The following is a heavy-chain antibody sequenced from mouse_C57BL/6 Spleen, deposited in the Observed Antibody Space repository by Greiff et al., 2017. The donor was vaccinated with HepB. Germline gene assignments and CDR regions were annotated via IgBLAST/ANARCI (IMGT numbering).Heavy chain of an antibody. V-gene: IGHV1-50*01. CDR1: GYTFTSYW. CDR2: IDPSDSYT. J-gene: IGHJ2*01. Sequence: QVQLQQSGAELVKPGASVKLSCKASGYTFTSYWMQWVKQRPGQGLEWIGEIDPSDSYTNYNQKFKGKATLTVDTSSSTAYMQLSSLTSEDSAVYYCARKNYGSPVPYFDYWGQGTTLTVSS. D-gene: IGHD1-1*01. CDR3: ARKNYGSPVPYFDY.